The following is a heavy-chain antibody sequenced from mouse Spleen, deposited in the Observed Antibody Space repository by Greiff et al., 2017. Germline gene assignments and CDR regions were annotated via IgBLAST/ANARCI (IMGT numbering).Heavy chain of an antibody. Sequence: QVQLQQSGAELVRPGASVTLSCKASGYTFTDYEMHWVKQTPVHGLEWIGAIDPETGGTAYNQKFKGKAILTADKSSSTAYMELRSLTSEDSAVYYCTRGGLRLRFAYWGQGTLVTVSA. CDR1: GYTFTDYE. V-gene: IGHV1-15*01. D-gene: IGHD2-4*01. J-gene: IGHJ3*01. CDR2: IDPETGGT. CDR3: TRGGLRLRFAY.